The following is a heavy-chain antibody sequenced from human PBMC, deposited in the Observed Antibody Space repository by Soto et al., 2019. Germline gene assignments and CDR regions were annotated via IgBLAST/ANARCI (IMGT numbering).Heavy chain of an antibody. V-gene: IGHV4-61*08. CDR3: ARDFAYFDS. J-gene: IGHJ4*02. D-gene: IGHD3-3*01. CDR1: GVSISSGGYY. CDR2: IYHTGRT. Sequence: PSETLSLTCTVSGVSISSGGYYWGWIRQHPGKGLEWIGNIYHTGRTSYNPSLKSRVSISMDTSKNQFSLNLDSVTAADTAVYFCARDFAYFDSWGQGTLVTVSS.